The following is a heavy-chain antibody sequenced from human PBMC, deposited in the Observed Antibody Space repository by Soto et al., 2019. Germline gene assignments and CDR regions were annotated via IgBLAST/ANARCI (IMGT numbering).Heavy chain of an antibody. V-gene: IGHV3-74*01. CDR2: IRFDGSIT. D-gene: IGHD6-13*01. CDR3: AKANTAAAEAY. Sequence: EVQLVESGGGLVQPGGSLRLSCAASGFTFSNYWMHWVRQAPGKGLVWVSRIRFDGSITNYADSVKGRFTISRDNAKNTVYPQMNSLRADDTAVYYCAKANTAAAEAYWGQGTLVTVSS. CDR1: GFTFSNYW. J-gene: IGHJ4*02.